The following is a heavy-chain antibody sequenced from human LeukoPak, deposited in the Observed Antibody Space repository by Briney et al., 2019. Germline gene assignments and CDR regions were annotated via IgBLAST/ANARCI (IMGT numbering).Heavy chain of an antibody. CDR3: TRDRMIPDGDNSSYWHFDL. Sequence: PGGSLRLSCAASGFTFSDHYMEWVRQAPGKGLEWVGCSRNKAKGYTTEYAESVKGRFTISRDDSKKSLYLQMNSLKTEDTAVYYCTRDRMIPDGDNSSYWHFDLWGRGTLVTVSS. V-gene: IGHV3-72*01. CDR2: SRNKAKGYTT. CDR1: GFTFSDHY. J-gene: IGHJ2*01. D-gene: IGHD5-24*01.